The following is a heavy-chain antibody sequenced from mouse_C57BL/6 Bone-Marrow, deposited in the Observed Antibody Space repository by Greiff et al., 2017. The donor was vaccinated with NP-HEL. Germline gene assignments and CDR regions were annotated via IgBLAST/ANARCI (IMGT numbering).Heavy chain of an antibody. CDR3: AREGGLRRRTYAMDY. CDR1: GFTFSDYS. CDR2: ITYDGSST. D-gene: IGHD2-4*01. V-gene: IGHV5-16*01. Sequence: EVKVVESEGGLVQPGSSMKLSCTASGFTFSDYSLAWVRQVPETGLEWVANITYDGSSTYYLDSLKSRFIISRDNAKNILYLQMSSLKSEDTATYYCAREGGLRRRTYAMDYWGQGTSVTVSS. J-gene: IGHJ4*01.